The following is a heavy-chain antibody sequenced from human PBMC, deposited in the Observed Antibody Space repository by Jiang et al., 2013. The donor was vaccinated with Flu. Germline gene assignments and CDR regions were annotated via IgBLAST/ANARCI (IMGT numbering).Heavy chain of an antibody. D-gene: IGHD6-19*01. CDR3: ARGVIAVAGTNNWFDP. CDR1: GDSVSSNSAA. CDR2: TYYRSKWYN. Sequence: QTLSLTCAISGDSVSSNSAAWNWIRQSPSRGLEWLGRTYYRSKWYNDYAVSVKSRITINPDTSKNQFSLQLNSVTPEDTAVYYCARGVIAVAGTNNWFDPWGQGTLVTVSS. V-gene: IGHV6-1*01. J-gene: IGHJ5*02.